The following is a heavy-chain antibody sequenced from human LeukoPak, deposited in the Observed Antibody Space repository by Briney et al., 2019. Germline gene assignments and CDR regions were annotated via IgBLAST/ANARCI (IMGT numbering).Heavy chain of an antibody. CDR1: GYSFTGFY. D-gene: IGHD1-26*01. V-gene: IGHV1-2*02. CDR3: ARRRIVGATGDGDPQFDY. J-gene: IGHJ4*02. Sequence: ASVKVSCKASGYSFTGFYMHWVRQAPGQGLEWMGWINPNSGGTKCAQKFQGRVTMTRDTSISTASMELSSLRSDDTAFYYCARRRIVGATGDGDPQFDYWGQGTLVAVSS. CDR2: INPNSGGT.